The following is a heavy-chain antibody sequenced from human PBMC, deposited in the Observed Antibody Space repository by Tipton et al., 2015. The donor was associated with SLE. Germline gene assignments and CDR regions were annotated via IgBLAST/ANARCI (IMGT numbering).Heavy chain of an antibody. CDR2: ISGSGGST. D-gene: IGHD2-15*01. Sequence: SLRLSCAASGFTFSSYGMHWVRQAPGKGLEWVSAISGSGGSTYYADSVKGRFTISRDNSKNTLYLQMNSLRAEDTAVYYCAKHGLPAYGMSYGMDVWGQGTTVTVSS. J-gene: IGHJ6*02. V-gene: IGHV3-23*01. CDR1: GFTFSSYG. CDR3: AKHGLPAYGMSYGMDV.